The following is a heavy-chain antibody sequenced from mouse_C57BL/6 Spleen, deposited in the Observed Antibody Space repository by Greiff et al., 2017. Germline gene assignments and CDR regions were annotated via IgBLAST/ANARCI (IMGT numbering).Heavy chain of an antibody. CDR1: GYAFSSSW. J-gene: IGHJ2*01. V-gene: IGHV1-82*01. CDR3: ARERTTFDY. Sequence: QVQLQQSGPELVKPGALVKISCKASGYAFSSSWMNWVKQRPGKGLEWIGRIYPGDGDTNYNGKFKGKATLTADKSSSTAYMQLSSLTSEDSAVYFCARERTTFDYWGQGTTLTVSS. CDR2: IYPGDGDT.